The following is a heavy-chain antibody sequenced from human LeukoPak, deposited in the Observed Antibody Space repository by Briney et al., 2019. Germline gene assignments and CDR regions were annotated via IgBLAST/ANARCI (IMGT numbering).Heavy chain of an antibody. CDR2: INHSGST. Sequence: SETLSLTCAVYGGSFSGYYWSWIRQPPGKGLEWIGEINHSGSTNYNPSLKSRVTISVDTSKNQFSLKLSSVTAADTALYYCASPYYYDSSGYYTWGQGTLVTVSS. V-gene: IGHV4-34*01. CDR3: ASPYYYDSSGYYT. D-gene: IGHD3-22*01. J-gene: IGHJ5*02. CDR1: GGSFSGYY.